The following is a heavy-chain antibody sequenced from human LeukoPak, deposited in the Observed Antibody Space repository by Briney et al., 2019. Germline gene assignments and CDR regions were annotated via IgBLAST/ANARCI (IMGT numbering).Heavy chain of an antibody. CDR1: GFTFSSYA. V-gene: IGHV3-30-3*01. J-gene: IGHJ4*02. CDR2: ISYDGSNK. CDR3: ARAKSTKYYFDY. Sequence: GGSLRLSCAASGFTFSSYAMHWVRQAPGKGLEWVAVISYDGSNKYYADSVKGRLTISRDNSKNTLYLQMNSLRAEDTAVYYCARAKSTKYYFDYWGQGTLVTVSS.